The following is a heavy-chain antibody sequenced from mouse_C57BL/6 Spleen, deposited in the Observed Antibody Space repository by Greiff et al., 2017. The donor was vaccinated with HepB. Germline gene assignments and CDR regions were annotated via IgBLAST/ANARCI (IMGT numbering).Heavy chain of an antibody. V-gene: IGHV1-53*01. D-gene: IGHD1-1*01. Sequence: QVQLQQPGTELVKPGASVKLSCKASGYTFTSYWMHWVKQRPGQGLEWIGNINPSNGGTNYNEKFKSKATLTVDKSSSTAYMQLSSLTSEDSAVYYCAEGKDYYGSSYEYFDVGGTGTTVTVSS. CDR2: INPSNGGT. CDR1: GYTFTSYW. CDR3: AEGKDYYGSSYEYFDV. J-gene: IGHJ1*03.